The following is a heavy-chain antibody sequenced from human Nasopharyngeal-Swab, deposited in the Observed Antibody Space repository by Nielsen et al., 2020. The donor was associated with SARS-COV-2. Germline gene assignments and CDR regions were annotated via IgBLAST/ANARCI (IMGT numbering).Heavy chain of an antibody. CDR1: GGSISSSSYY. D-gene: IGHD6-13*01. CDR3: VGSSWYGDYYYYYGMDV. CDR2: IYYSGST. Sequence: SETLSLTCTVSGGSISSSSYYWGWIRQPPGKGLEWIGSIYYSGSTYYNPSLKSRFTISVDTSKNQFSLKLSSVTAAETAVYYCVGSSWYGDYYYYYGMDVWGQGTTVTVSS. J-gene: IGHJ6*02. V-gene: IGHV4-39*07.